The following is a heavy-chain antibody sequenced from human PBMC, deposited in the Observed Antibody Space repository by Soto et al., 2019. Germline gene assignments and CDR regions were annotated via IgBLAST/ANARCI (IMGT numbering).Heavy chain of an antibody. Sequence: GASVKVSCKASGGTFSSYTISWVRQAPGQGLEWMGRIIPILGIANYAQKFQGRVTITADKSTSTAYMELSSLRSEDTAVYYCARDSFGSSIHPFAPWGQETLVTVSS. CDR2: IIPILGIA. CDR3: ARDSFGSSIHPFAP. J-gene: IGHJ5*02. V-gene: IGHV1-69*04. D-gene: IGHD3-3*01. CDR1: GGTFSSYT.